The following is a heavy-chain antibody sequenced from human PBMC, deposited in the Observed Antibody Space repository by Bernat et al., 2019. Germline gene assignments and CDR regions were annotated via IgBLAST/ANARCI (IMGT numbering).Heavy chain of an antibody. V-gene: IGHV3-30*03. CDR1: GFTFSNSD. D-gene: IGHD2-15*01. J-gene: IGHJ4*02. CDR2: ISYDGSNK. Sequence: QVQLVESGGGVVQPGRSLRLSCAASGFTFSNSDMHWVRQAPGKGLEWVALISYDGSNKYYADSVKGRFTISRDNSENTLFLHINSLRPEDAAVYYCAIPLGGYCTGGSCYSMPLNNWGQGTLATVSS. CDR3: AIPLGGYCTGGSCYSMPLNN.